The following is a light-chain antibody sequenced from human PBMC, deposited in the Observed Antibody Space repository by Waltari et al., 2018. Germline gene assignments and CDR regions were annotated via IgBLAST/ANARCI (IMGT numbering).Light chain of an antibody. J-gene: IGLJ3*02. Sequence: QSVLTQPPSASGTPGQRVTISCSGSSSNIGSNVVNWYQQVPGTTPKLLIYRNDQRPSGVPDRFVGSKSGTSASLAISGLRPEDEAEYYCASWDDSLNGRWEFGGGTKVTVL. CDR1: SSNIGSNV. CDR3: ASWDDSLNGRWE. V-gene: IGLV1-44*01. CDR2: RND.